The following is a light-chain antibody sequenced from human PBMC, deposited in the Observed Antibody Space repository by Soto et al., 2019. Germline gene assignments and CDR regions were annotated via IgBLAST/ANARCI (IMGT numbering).Light chain of an antibody. CDR3: SSYAGSNNLV. CDR2: EVS. CDR1: SSDVGYYNY. V-gene: IGLV2-8*01. J-gene: IGLJ2*01. Sequence: QSALTQPPSASGSPGQSVTISCTGTSSDVGYYNYVSWYQQHPGRAPKLMIYEVSKWPSGVPDRFSGSKSGNTASLTVSGLQAEDEADYYCSSYAGSNNLVFGGGTKLTVL.